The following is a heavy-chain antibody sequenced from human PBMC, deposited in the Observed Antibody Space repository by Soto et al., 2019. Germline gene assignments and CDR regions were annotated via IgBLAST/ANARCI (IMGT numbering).Heavy chain of an antibody. V-gene: IGHV3-11*06. D-gene: IGHD2-21*02. CDR2: ISSSSSYT. Sequence: PGGSLRLSCAASGFTFSDYYMSWIRHAPGKGLEWVSYISSSSSYTNYADSVKGRFTISRDNAKNSLYLQMNSLRAEDTAVYYCARQCGGDCYYYYYGMDVRGQGTTVTVSS. CDR1: GFTFSDYY. CDR3: ARQCGGDCYYYYYGMDV. J-gene: IGHJ6*02.